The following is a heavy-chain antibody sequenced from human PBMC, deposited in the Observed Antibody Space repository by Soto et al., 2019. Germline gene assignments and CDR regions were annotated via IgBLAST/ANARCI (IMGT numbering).Heavy chain of an antibody. V-gene: IGHV4-31*03. J-gene: IGHJ3*01. D-gene: IGHD4-17*01. Sequence: KSSETLSLTCTLSGVSITSGAYYWTWVRQHPGKGLEWIGYIYYNGNTYFSPSLKSRLTISIDTSKNQFSLKLSSVTAADTATYYCARARLRAVYAFDFWGQGTMVTVSS. CDR2: IYYNGNT. CDR3: ARARLRAVYAFDF. CDR1: GVSITSGAYY.